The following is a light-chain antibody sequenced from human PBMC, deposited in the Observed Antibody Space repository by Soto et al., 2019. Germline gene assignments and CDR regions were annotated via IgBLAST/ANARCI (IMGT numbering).Light chain of an antibody. V-gene: IGLV2-14*01. CDR1: SSDVGGYNY. J-gene: IGLJ2*01. Sequence: QSALTQPASVSGSPGQSITISCTGTSSDVGGYNYVSWYQQHPGKAPKLMIYEVTYRPSGVSNRFSGSKSGNTASLTISGLQAEDEADYYCSSYTVRNSLVFGGGTKLTVL. CDR3: SSYTVRNSLV. CDR2: EVT.